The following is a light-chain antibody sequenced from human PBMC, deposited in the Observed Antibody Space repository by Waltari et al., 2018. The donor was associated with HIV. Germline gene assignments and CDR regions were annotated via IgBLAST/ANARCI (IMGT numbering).Light chain of an antibody. J-gene: IGKJ2*01. V-gene: IGKV1-39*01. CDR3: QQTFSNPYT. CDR1: QNINTY. CDR2: AAS. Sequence: DIQMTQSPSSLSASVGDRVTLSCRASQNINTYLDWYQHSPGAAPKLLIYAASTSQTGVPSRFSGSGSGTDFTLTISSLQPEDFATYYCQQTFSNPYTFGLGTKVEIK.